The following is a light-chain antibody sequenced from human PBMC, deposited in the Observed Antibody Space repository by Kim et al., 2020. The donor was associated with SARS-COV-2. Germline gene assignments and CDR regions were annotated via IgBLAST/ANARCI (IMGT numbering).Light chain of an antibody. CDR2: DVD. V-gene: IGLV2-14*03. J-gene: IGLJ1*01. CDR3: FSYTSSSTFV. CDR1: SSDVGDYNY. Sequence: GQSFTISGTGTSSDVGDYNYASWYQQHPGKAPTLIIYDVDRRPSGVSNHFSGSKSGNTASLTISGLQAEDEADYYCFSYTSSSTFVLGTGTKVTVL.